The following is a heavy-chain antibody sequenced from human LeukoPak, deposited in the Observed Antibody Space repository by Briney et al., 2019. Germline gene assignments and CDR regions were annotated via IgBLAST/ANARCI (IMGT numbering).Heavy chain of an antibody. J-gene: IGHJ4*02. D-gene: IGHD5-18*01. Sequence: ASVRVSCKASGGTFSSYAISWVRQAPGQGLEWMGRIIPILGIANYAQKFQGRVTITADESTSTAYMELSSLRSEDTAVYYCARDLSGYSYGYYDYWGQGTLVTVSS. CDR1: GGTFSSYA. CDR3: ARDLSGYSYGYYDY. CDR2: IIPILGIA. V-gene: IGHV1-69*04.